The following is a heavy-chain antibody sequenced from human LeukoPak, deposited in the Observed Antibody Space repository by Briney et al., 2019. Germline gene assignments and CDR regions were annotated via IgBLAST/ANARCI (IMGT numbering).Heavy chain of an antibody. J-gene: IGHJ4*02. CDR2: IYYSGST. D-gene: IGHD6-13*01. Sequence: PSETLSLTCAVSGGSITNSYWWTWVRQPPGKGLEWIGSIYYSGSTYYNPSLKSRVTISVDTSKNQFSLKLSSVTAADTAVYYCARSLGIAADYWGQGTLVTVSS. V-gene: IGHV4-4*02. CDR1: GGSITNSYW. CDR3: ARSLGIAADY.